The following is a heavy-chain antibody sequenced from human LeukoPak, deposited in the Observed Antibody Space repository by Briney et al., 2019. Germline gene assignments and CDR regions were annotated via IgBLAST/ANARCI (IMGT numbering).Heavy chain of an antibody. J-gene: IGHJ4*02. D-gene: IGHD6-19*01. CDR1: GYTFTSYE. V-gene: IGHV1-18*01. Sequence: ASVKVSCKASGYTFTSYEISWVRQAPGQGLEWMAWISAYNGSTNYAQNLQGRVTMTTDTSTSTAYMELRSLRSDDTAVYYCARHSSGWSFYFDYWGQGTLVTVSS. CDR2: ISAYNGST. CDR3: ARHSSGWSFYFDY.